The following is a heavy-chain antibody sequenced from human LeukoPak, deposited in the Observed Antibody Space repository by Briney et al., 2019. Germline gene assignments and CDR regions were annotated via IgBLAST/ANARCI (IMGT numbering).Heavy chain of an antibody. CDR1: GGSISSSSYY. CDR3: ARDAGGIAAASIYFQH. Sequence: SETLSLTCTVSGGSISSSSYYWSWIRQPPGKGLEWIGYIYHSGSTYYNPSLKSRVTISVDRSKNQFSLKLSSVTAADTAVYYCARDAGGIAAASIYFQHWGQGTLVTVSS. V-gene: IGHV4-30-2*01. CDR2: IYHSGST. J-gene: IGHJ1*01. D-gene: IGHD6-13*01.